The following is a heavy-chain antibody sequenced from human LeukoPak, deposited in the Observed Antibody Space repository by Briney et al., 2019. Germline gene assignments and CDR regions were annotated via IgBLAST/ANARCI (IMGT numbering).Heavy chain of an antibody. CDR1: GFTFSSYG. J-gene: IGHJ4*02. D-gene: IGHD3-10*01. CDR2: ISYDGSNK. Sequence: PGRSLRLSCAASGFTFSSYGMHWVRQAPGKGLEWVAVISYDGSNKYYADSVKGRFTISRDNSKNTLYLQMNSLRAEDTAVYYCAKDYLRITPAAPDYWGQGTLVTVSS. V-gene: IGHV3-30*18. CDR3: AKDYLRITPAAPDY.